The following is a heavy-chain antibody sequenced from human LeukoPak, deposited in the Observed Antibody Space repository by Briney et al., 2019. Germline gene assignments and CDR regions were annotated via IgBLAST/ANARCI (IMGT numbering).Heavy chain of an antibody. V-gene: IGHV3-30*04. CDR1: GFTFSSYA. J-gene: IGHJ6*02. CDR3: AKGVPAVSGGGHYYYYYGMDV. Sequence: GGSLRLSCAASGFTFSSYAMHWVRQAPGKGLEWVAVISYDGSNKYYADSVKGRFTISRDNSKNTLYLQMNSLRAEDTAVYYCAKGVPAVSGGGHYYYYYGMDVWGQGTTVTVSS. D-gene: IGHD2-2*01. CDR2: ISYDGSNK.